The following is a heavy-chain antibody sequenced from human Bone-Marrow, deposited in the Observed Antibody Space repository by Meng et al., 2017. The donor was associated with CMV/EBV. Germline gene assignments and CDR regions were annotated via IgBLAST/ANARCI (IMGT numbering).Heavy chain of an antibody. J-gene: IGHJ3*02. D-gene: IGHD3-10*01. CDR1: GFSLSTSGVG. Sequence: SGPTLVQPTQTLTLTCTFSGFSLSTSGVGVGGIRQPPGKALECLALIYWNDDKRYSPSLKSRLTITKDTSKNQLVLTMTNMDPVDTATYYCAHRLNYYGSGSYYNDDDFAIWGQGTMVTVSS. CDR2: IYWNDDK. CDR3: AHRLNYYGSGSYYNDDDFAI. V-gene: IGHV2-5*01.